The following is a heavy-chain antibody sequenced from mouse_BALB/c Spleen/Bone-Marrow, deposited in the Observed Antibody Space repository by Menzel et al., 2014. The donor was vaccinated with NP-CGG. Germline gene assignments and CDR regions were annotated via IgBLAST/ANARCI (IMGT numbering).Heavy chain of an antibody. CDR1: GYTFTDYA. V-gene: IGHV1S137*01. J-gene: IGHJ3*01. CDR2: ISTYYGDA. Sequence: VQLQQSGAELVRPGVSVKISCKGSGYTFTDYAMHWVKQSHAKSLEWIGVISTYYGDASYNRKFKGKATMTVDKSSSTAYMELARLTSEDSAIYYCARGGSTMITTFAYWGQGTLVTVSA. D-gene: IGHD2-4*01. CDR3: ARGGSTMITTFAY.